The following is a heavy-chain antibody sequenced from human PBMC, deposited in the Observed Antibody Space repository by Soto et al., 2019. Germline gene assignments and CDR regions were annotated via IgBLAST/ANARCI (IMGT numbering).Heavy chain of an antibody. Sequence: ESGGGLVQPGGSLRLSCAASGFTFSSYEMNWVRQAPGKGLEWVSYISSSGSTIYYADSVKGRFTISRDNAKNSLYLQMNSLRAEDTAVYYCARGGTYYYDSSGYFFDYWGQGTLVTVSS. D-gene: IGHD3-22*01. CDR3: ARGGTYYYDSSGYFFDY. CDR2: ISSSGSTI. J-gene: IGHJ4*02. CDR1: GFTFSSYE. V-gene: IGHV3-48*03.